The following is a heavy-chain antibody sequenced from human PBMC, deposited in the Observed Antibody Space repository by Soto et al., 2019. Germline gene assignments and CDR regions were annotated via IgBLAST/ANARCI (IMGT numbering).Heavy chain of an antibody. CDR2: IIPILGIA. Sequence: SVKVSCKASGGTFSSYTISWVRQAPGQGLEWMGRIIPILGIANYAQKFQGRVTITADKSTSTAYMELSSLRSEDTAVYYCARSSVATTGENDYWGQGTLVTVSS. CDR3: ARSSVATTGENDY. CDR1: GGTFSSYT. D-gene: IGHD5-12*01. J-gene: IGHJ4*02. V-gene: IGHV1-69*02.